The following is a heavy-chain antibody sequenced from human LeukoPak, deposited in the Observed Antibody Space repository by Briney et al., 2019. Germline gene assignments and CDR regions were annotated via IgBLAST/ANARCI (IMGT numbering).Heavy chain of an antibody. CDR1: GFTFSTYG. J-gene: IGHJ4*02. CDR2: IWYDGSNK. Sequence: PGRSLRLSCAASGFTFSTYGMHWVRQAPGKGLQWVAVIWYDGSNKQYADSVKGRFTISRDNSKNTLYLQMNSLRAEDTAVYYCARSRYISSTSCYGFLDYWGQGTLVTVSS. V-gene: IGHV3-33*01. CDR3: ARSRYISSTSCYGFLDY. D-gene: IGHD2-2*01.